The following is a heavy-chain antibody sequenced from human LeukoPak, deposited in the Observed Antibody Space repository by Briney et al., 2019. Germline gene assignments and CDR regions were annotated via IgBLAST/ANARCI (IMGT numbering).Heavy chain of an antibody. CDR3: ARAELRYFDWPPGDY. Sequence: ASVKVSCKASGYTFTDYDINWVRQATGQGLEWMGWMNPNSGNTGYTQKFQGRVTVTRNTSISTAYIELSSLRPEDTAVYYCARAELRYFDWPPGDYGGQGTLVTVSS. CDR1: GYTFTDYD. D-gene: IGHD3-9*01. CDR2: MNPNSGNT. V-gene: IGHV1-8*01. J-gene: IGHJ4*02.